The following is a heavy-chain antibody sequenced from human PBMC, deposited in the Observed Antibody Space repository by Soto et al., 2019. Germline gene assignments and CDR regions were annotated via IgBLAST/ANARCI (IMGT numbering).Heavy chain of an antibody. J-gene: IGHJ4*02. V-gene: IGHV3-11*01. CDR1: GFTFRDYY. CDR2: ISSSGGTI. D-gene: IGHD6-19*01. Sequence: QVQLVESGGGLVKPGGSLRLSCRGSGFTFRDYYMSWIRQAPGKGLEWISYISSSGGTIYYADSVKGRFTVSRDNAKSSLYLQMDSLRAEDTAVYYCARGEGSGSFDYWGQGTLVTVSS. CDR3: ARGEGSGSFDY.